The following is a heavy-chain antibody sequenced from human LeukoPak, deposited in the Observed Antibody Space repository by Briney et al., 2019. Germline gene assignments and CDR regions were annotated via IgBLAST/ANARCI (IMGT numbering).Heavy chain of an antibody. V-gene: IGHV1-2*02. J-gene: IGHJ3*02. CDR3: AIPSGSYYRQAFDT. Sequence: ASVKVSCKASGYTFTGYYMHWVRQAPGQGLEWMGWINPNSGGTNYAQKFQVRVTMTSDTSINTAYMELSRLRSDDTAMYYCAIPSGSYYRQAFDTWGQGTMLTVSS. CDR1: GYTFTGYY. D-gene: IGHD1-26*01. CDR2: INPNSGGT.